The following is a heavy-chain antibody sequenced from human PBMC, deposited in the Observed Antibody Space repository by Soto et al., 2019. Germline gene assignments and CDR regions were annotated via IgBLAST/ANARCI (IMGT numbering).Heavy chain of an antibody. CDR2: IIPIFGTA. CDR1: GGTFSSYA. V-gene: IGHV1-69*01. CDR3: ARDSRPYYYYYGMAV. J-gene: IGHJ6*02. Sequence: QVQLVQSGAEVKKPGSSVKVSCKASGGTFSSYAISWVRQAPGQGLEGMGGIIPIFGTANYAQKFQGRVTITADESTSTAYMELSSLRSEDTAVYYCARDSRPYYYYYGMAVWGQGPKVTVSS.